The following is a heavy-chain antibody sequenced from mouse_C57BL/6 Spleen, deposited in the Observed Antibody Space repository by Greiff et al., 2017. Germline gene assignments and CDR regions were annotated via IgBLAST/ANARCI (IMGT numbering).Heavy chain of an antibody. D-gene: IGHD2-4*01. CDR3: AREWDYDGYYAMDY. V-gene: IGHV3-5*01. Sequence: EVQLQQSGPGLVKPSQTVFLTCTVTGISITTGNYRWSWIRQFPGNKLEWIGYIYYSGPITYNPSLTSRTTITRDTPKNQFFLEMNSLTAEDTATYYCAREWDYDGYYAMDYWGQGTSVTVSS. J-gene: IGHJ4*01. CDR2: IYYSGPI. CDR1: GISITTGNYR.